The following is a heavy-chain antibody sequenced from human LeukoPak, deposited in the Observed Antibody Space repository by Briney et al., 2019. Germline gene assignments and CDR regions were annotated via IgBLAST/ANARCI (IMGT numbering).Heavy chain of an antibody. CDR2: ISSSGSTI. D-gene: IGHD1-26*01. V-gene: IGHV3-11*04. Sequence: GGSLRLSCAASGFTFSDYYMSWIRQAPGKGLEWVSYISSSGSTIFYADSVKGRFTISRDNAKNSLYLQMDSLGPEDTAVYYCARDPYSGNYGNYYYYYMDVWGKGTTVTISS. CDR3: ARDPYSGNYGNYYYYYMDV. CDR1: GFTFSDYY. J-gene: IGHJ6*03.